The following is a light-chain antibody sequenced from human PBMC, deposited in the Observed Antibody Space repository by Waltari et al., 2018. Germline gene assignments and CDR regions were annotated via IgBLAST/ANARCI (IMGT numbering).Light chain of an antibody. CDR2: EAN. V-gene: IGLV8-61*01. CDR3: ALYMGSGIWV. J-gene: IGLJ3*02. Sequence: QTVVTQEPSLSVSPGGTVTLTCALSSGALSTTSYATWYQQTPGQAPRTLVYEANAPSSGVPDRFSGSILGNTAALTITGAQADDESDYYCALYMGSGIWVFGGGTRLTVL. CDR1: SGALSTTSY.